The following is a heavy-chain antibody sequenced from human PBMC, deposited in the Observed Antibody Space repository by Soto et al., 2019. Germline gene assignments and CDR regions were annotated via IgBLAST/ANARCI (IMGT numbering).Heavy chain of an antibody. V-gene: IGHV1-69*01. CDR1: GGTFSSYT. CDR3: ARHYDILTAYSI. CDR2: IIPMFGIV. D-gene: IGHD3-9*01. Sequence: QVRLVQSGAEVKKPGSSVKVSCKASGGTFSSYTFTWVRQAPGQGLEWMGGIIPMFGIVNYAQKFQGRVTITADESTSIAYMASTSLSSEDTAIYYCARHYDILTAYSIWGQGTMVTVSS. J-gene: IGHJ3*02.